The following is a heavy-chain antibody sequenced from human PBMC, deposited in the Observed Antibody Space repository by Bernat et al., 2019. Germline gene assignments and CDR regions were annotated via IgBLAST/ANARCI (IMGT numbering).Heavy chain of an antibody. CDR3: ARLITVGPWRFDS. CDR1: GFTVNSNY. D-gene: IGHD4-23*01. Sequence: EVQLVETGGDLIQPGGSLRLSCAASGFTVNSNYMTWVRQTPGKGLEWVSIIYTGGTTYYADSVKGRFTISRDNSKNTLYLQMNSLRAEETAVYYCARLITVGPWRFDSWGQGTLVTVSS. J-gene: IGHJ4*02. V-gene: IGHV3-53*02. CDR2: IYTGGTT.